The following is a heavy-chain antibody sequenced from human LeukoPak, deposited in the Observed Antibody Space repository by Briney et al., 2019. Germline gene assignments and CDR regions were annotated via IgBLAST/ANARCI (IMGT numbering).Heavy chain of an antibody. CDR3: ARGYYGPPYY. CDR1: GGSFSGYY. Sequence: SETLSLTCAVYGGSFSGYYWSWIRQPPGKGLEWIGEINHSGSTNYNPSLKSQATISVDTSKNQFSLKLSSVTAADTAVYYCARGYYGPPYYWGQGTLVTVSS. V-gene: IGHV4-34*01. J-gene: IGHJ4*02. D-gene: IGHD3-10*01. CDR2: INHSGST.